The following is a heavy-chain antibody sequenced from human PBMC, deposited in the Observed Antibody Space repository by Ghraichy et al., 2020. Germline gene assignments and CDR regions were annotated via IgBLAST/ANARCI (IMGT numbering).Heavy chain of an antibody. CDR2: ISGSGGST. Sequence: GGSLRLSCAASGFTFSSYAMSWVRQAPGKGLEWVSAISGSGGSTYYADSVKGRFTISRDNSKNTLYLQMNSLRAEDTAVYYCAKSLRGRVLDQRGYYYYMDVWGKGTTVTVSS. CDR1: GFTFSSYA. CDR3: AKSLRGRVLDQRGYYYYMDV. V-gene: IGHV3-23*01. D-gene: IGHD3-3*01. J-gene: IGHJ6*03.